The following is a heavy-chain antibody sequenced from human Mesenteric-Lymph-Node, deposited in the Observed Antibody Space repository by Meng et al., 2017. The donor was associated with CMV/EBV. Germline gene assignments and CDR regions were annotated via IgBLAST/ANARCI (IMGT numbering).Heavy chain of an antibody. Sequence: ASVKVSCKASGYTFSRYDINWVRLATGQGLEWMGSMNPSSGYTAYAQKFQGRVTMTRDTSITTAYMTLSSLRSEDTAVYYCAISAVTAAFDYWGQGTLVTVSS. CDR1: GYTFSRYD. V-gene: IGHV1-8*01. D-gene: IGHD6-25*01. J-gene: IGHJ4*02. CDR3: AISAVTAAFDY. CDR2: MNPSSGYT.